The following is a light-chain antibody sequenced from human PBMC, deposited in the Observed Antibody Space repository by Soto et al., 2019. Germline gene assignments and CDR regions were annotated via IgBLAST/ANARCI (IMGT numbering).Light chain of an antibody. V-gene: IGKV3-15*01. J-gene: IGKJ5*01. CDR3: QQYNNWPFS. CDR2: DVS. Sequence: IVLTQSPGTLSVSPGERATLSCRAGQGVTTNFAWYQQKSGQSPRLLIYDVSIRATGVPARFSGTGSETDFTLTISGLQSDDSAVYFCQQYNNWPFSFGQGTRLETK. CDR1: QGVTTN.